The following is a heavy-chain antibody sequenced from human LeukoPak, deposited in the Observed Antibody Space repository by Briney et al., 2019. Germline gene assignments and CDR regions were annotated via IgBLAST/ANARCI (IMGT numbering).Heavy chain of an antibody. J-gene: IGHJ1*01. D-gene: IGHD3-22*01. V-gene: IGHV3-23*01. CDR1: GFTFSSYA. CDR3: AKPDSSGGYFQH. CDR2: ISGSGGST. Sequence: EGSLRLSCAASGFTFSSYAMSWVRQAPGKGLEWVSAISGSGGSTYYADSVKGRFTISRDNPKNTLYLQMNSLRAEDTAVYYCAKPDSSGGYFQHWGQGTLVTVSS.